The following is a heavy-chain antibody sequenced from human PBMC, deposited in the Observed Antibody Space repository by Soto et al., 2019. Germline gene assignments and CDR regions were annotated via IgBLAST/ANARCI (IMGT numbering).Heavy chain of an antibody. D-gene: IGHD1-26*01. CDR3: ARGVTAGVDY. CDR2: MGPSSGKT. CDR1: GYSFTSLD. Sequence: QVQLVQSGAEVREPGASVKVSCKASGYSFTSLDINWVRQTAGQGLEWMGWMGPSSGKTGYAQKFHDRVTMTSDTSINTAYMELTTLTSDDTAFYYCARGVTAGVDYWGQGTLVTVSS. V-gene: IGHV1-8*01. J-gene: IGHJ4*02.